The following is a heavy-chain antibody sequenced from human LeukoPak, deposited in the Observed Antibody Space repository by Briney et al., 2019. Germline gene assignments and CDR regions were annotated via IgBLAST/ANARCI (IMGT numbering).Heavy chain of an antibody. CDR1: GYTFTSYY. CDR2: INPSGGGT. Sequence: GASVKVSCKASGYTFTSYYMHLVRQAPGQGLEWMGIINPSGGGTSYAQKFQGRVTMTRYMSTSTVYMDLSRLRSEDTAVYYCARRGTYYYDSSGYSPWHYFDYWGQGTLVTVSS. V-gene: IGHV1-46*01. CDR3: ARRGTYYYDSSGYSPWHYFDY. J-gene: IGHJ4*02. D-gene: IGHD3-22*01.